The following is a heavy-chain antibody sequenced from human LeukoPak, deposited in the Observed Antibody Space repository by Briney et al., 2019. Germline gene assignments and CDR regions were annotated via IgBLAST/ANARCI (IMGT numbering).Heavy chain of an antibody. V-gene: IGHV1-2*02. CDR2: INPNSGGT. CDR1: GYTFTGYY. Sequence: GASVKVSCKASGYTFTGYYMHWVRQAPGQGLEWMGWINPNSGGTNYAQKFQGRVTMTRDTSISTAYMELSSLRSEDTAVYYCARGLGGYSYGWDLDYWGQGTLVTVSS. D-gene: IGHD5-18*01. CDR3: ARGLGGYSYGWDLDY. J-gene: IGHJ4*02.